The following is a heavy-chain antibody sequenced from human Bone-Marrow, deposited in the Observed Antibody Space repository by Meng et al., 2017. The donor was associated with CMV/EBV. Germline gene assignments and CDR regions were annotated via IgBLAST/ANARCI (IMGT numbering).Heavy chain of an antibody. CDR1: GGSFSGYY. CDR3: ARGGIAAPFDY. V-gene: IGHV4-34*01. CDR2: INHSGST. D-gene: IGHD6-6*01. Sequence: SETLSLTCAVYGGSFSGYYWSWIRQPPGKGLEWIVEINHSGSTNYNPSLKSRVTISVDTSKNQFSLKLSSVTAADTAVYYCARGGIAAPFDYWGQGTLVTVSS. J-gene: IGHJ4*02.